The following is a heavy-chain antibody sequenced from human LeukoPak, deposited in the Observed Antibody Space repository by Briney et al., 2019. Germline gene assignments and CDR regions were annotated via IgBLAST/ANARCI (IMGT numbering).Heavy chain of an antibody. V-gene: IGHV3-23*01. D-gene: IGHD6-13*01. J-gene: IGHJ6*02. Sequence: GGSLRLSCAASGFTFSSYAMSWVRQAPGKGLEWVSAISGSGGSTYYADSVKGRFTISRDNSKNTLYLLMNSLRAEDTAVYYCAKADTYSSSWYGGDYYYYYGMDVWGQGTTVTVSS. CDR1: GFTFSSYA. CDR2: ISGSGGST. CDR3: AKADTYSSSWYGGDYYYYYGMDV.